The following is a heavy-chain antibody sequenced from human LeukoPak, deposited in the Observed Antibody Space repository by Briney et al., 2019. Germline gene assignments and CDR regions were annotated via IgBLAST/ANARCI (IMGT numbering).Heavy chain of an antibody. V-gene: IGHV4-59*01. D-gene: IGHD3-10*01. CDR1: GGSISSYY. Sequence: PSETLSLTCTVSGGSISSYYWSWIRQPPGKGLEWIGYIYYSGSTNYNPSLKSRVTISVDTSKNQFSLKLSSVTAADTAVYYCARERFGEYFDYWGQGTLVTVSS. CDR3: ARERFGEYFDY. CDR2: IYYSGST. J-gene: IGHJ4*02.